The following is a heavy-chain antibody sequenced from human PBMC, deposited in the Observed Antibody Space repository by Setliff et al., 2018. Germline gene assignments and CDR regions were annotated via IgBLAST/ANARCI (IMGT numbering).Heavy chain of an antibody. CDR1: GYTLSNSI. V-gene: IGHV1-69*06. CDR3: ARRWETGDQDAYDI. CDR2: IIPLLETA. Sequence: SVKVSCKASGYTLSNSILSWVRQAPGQGLEWMGGIIPLLETAKYAQKFQGRVTITADKSTSTGYMELSSLTSEDTAMYYCARRWETGDQDAYDIWGQGTMVTVSS. D-gene: IGHD7-27*01. J-gene: IGHJ3*02.